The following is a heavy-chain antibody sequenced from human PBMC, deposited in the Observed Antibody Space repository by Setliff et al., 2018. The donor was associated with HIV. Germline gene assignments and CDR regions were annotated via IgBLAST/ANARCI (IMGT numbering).Heavy chain of an antibody. Sequence: QPGGSLRLSCAASGFTFSSYEMNWVRQTPGKGLEWVANVKQDASDNYYADSVEGRFTVSRDNAKNLVFLQMDSLRAEDTAVYYCARGQGVYIIYFDQWGQGALVTVSS. D-gene: IGHD2-8*01. J-gene: IGHJ4*02. V-gene: IGHV3-7*01. CDR2: VKQDASDN. CDR1: GFTFSSYE. CDR3: ARGQGVYIIYFDQ.